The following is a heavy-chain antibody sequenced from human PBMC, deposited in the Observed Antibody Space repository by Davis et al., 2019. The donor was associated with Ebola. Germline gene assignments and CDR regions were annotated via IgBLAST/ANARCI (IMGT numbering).Heavy chain of an antibody. CDR3: ARGALLWFGELLFTHSGMDV. Sequence: SETLSLTCTVSGGSVSSYYWSWIRQPPGKGLEWIGYIYYSGSTNYNPSLKSRVTISVDTSKNQFSLKLSSVTAADTAVYYCARGALLWFGELLFTHSGMDVWGQGTTVTVSS. CDR1: GGSVSSYY. CDR2: IYYSGST. V-gene: IGHV4-59*02. D-gene: IGHD3-10*01. J-gene: IGHJ6*02.